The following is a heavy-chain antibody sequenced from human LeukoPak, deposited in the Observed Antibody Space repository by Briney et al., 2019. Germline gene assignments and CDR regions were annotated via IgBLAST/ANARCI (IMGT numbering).Heavy chain of an antibody. Sequence: GGSLRLSCAASGFTFSDYYMSWIRQAPGKGLEWVSYISSSSSDTIYADSVKGRFTISRDNAKNSLYLQMNSLRAEDTAVYYCARVGSREAAGTNDYWGQGTLVTVSS. J-gene: IGHJ4*02. V-gene: IGHV3-11*05. CDR3: ARVGSREAAGTNDY. CDR2: ISSSSSDT. D-gene: IGHD6-13*01. CDR1: GFTFSDYY.